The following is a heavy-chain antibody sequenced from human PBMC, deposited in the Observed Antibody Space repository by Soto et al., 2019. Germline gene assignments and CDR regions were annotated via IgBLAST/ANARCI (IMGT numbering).Heavy chain of an antibody. CDR2: IYYSGST. J-gene: IGHJ4*02. CDR1: GGSISSGGYY. CDR3: ARAGDQADYGDYYFDY. Sequence: SETLSLTCTVSGGSISSGGYYWSWIRQHPGKGLEWIGYIYYSGSTYYNPSLKSRVTISVDTSKNQFSLKLSSVTAADTAVYYCARAGDQADYGDYYFDYWGQGTLVTVS. D-gene: IGHD4-17*01. V-gene: IGHV4-31*03.